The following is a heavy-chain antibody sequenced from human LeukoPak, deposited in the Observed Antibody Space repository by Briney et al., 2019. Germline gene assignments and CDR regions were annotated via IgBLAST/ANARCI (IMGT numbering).Heavy chain of an antibody. CDR3: GGMTGMDRGGHFDL. V-gene: IGHV4-30-4*07. CDR1: GGSISSGDYS. D-gene: IGHD3-10*01. J-gene: IGHJ2*01. CDR2: FYYSGST. Sequence: SETLSLTCGVSGGSISSGDYSWSWIRQPPGKGLEWIGYFYYSGSTYYNPSLKSRVTISVDTSKNQFSLKLSSVTAADTAVYYCGGMTGMDRGGHFDLWGRGTLVTVSS.